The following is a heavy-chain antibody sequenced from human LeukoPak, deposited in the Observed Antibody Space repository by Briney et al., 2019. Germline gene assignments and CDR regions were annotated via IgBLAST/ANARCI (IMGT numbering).Heavy chain of an antibody. D-gene: IGHD2-21*01. CDR3: ARGVSY. V-gene: IGHV3-7*01. CDR1: GFIFSSYW. CDR2: IKQDGSEK. Sequence: GGSLRLSCAASGFIFSSYWMSWVRQAPGKGLEWVANIKQDGSEKYYVDSVKGRFTISKDNAKNSLYLQMNSLRAEDTAVYYCARGVSYWGQGTLVTVSS. J-gene: IGHJ4*02.